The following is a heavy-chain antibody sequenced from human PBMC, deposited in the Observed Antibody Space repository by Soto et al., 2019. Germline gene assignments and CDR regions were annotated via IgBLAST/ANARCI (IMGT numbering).Heavy chain of an antibody. D-gene: IGHD3-10*01. Sequence: SETLSLTCAVYGGSFSGYYWSWIRQPPGKGLEWIGEINHSGSTNYNPSLKSRVTISVDTSKNQFSLKLSSVTAADTAVYYCARGRGKYGYYYYGMAVWGQGTTVTVSS. CDR2: INHSGST. CDR1: GGSFSGYY. V-gene: IGHV4-34*01. CDR3: ARGRGKYGYYYYGMAV. J-gene: IGHJ6*02.